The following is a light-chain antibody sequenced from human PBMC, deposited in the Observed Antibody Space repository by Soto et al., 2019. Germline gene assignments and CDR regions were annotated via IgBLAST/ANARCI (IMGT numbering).Light chain of an antibody. CDR3: SSNAGSNNLV. CDR2: DVS. Sequence: SVLTQPRSVSGSPGQTVTISCTGTSRDVGSYNYVSWYQQYPGKAPKLIIYDVSRRPSGVPDRFSGSKYGSTASLTVSGLQAEDEADYYCSSNAGSNNLVFGGGTKVTVL. J-gene: IGLJ2*01. CDR1: SRDVGSYNY. V-gene: IGLV2-11*01.